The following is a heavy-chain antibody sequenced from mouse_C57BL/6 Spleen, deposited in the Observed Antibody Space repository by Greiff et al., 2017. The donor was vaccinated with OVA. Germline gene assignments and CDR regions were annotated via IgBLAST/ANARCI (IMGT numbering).Heavy chain of an antibody. Sequence: VQLQQSGPELVKPGASVKISCKASGYTFTDYYMNWVKQSHGKSLEWIGDINPNNGGTSYNQKFKGKATLTVDKSSSTAYMELRSLTSEDSAVYYCARSPLLRSTDWYFDVWGTGTTVTVSS. CDR1: GYTFTDYY. D-gene: IGHD1-2*01. CDR2: INPNNGGT. V-gene: IGHV1-26*01. CDR3: ARSPLLRSTDWYFDV. J-gene: IGHJ1*03.